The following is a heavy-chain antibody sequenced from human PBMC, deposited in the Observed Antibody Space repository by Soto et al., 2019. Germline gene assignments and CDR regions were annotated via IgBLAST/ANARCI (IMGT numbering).Heavy chain of an antibody. CDR3: ARRGGSGWYVFDY. CDR1: GGSISSSSYY. Sequence: SSETLSLTCTVSGGSISSSSYYWGWIRQPPGKGLEWIGSIYYSGSTYYNPSLKSRVTISVDTSKNQFSLKLSSVTAADTAVYYCARRGGSGWYVFDYWGQGTLVTVSS. V-gene: IGHV4-39*01. J-gene: IGHJ4*02. D-gene: IGHD6-19*01. CDR2: IYYSGST.